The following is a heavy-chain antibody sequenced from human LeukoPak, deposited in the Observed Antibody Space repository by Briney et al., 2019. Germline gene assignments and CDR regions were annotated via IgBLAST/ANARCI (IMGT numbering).Heavy chain of an antibody. CDR2: ISSDGSST. J-gene: IGHJ4*02. CDR3: ARDLASGWYFFDY. Sequence: GGSLRLSCAASGFTFSSYWMHWVRQAPGKGLVWVSRISSDGSSTSYADSVKGRFTISRDSSKNTLYLQMHSLKSEDTAVYYCARDLASGWYFFDYWGQGTLVTVSS. CDR1: GFTFSSYW. V-gene: IGHV3-74*01. D-gene: IGHD6-19*01.